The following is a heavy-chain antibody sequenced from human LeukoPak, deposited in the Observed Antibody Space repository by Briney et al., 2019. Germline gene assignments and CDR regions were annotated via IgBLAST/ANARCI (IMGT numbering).Heavy chain of an antibody. Sequence: PGGSLRLSCAASGFTFSNYGMHWVRQAPGKGLEWVAFLRRDGSDKYYAGSVKGRFTISRDNSKNTVYLQMNSLRPEDTAVYYCAKDHSQNFDYWGQGTLVTVSS. CDR2: LRRDGSDK. J-gene: IGHJ4*02. CDR3: AKDHSQNFDY. CDR1: GFTFSNYG. D-gene: IGHD5-18*01. V-gene: IGHV3-30*02.